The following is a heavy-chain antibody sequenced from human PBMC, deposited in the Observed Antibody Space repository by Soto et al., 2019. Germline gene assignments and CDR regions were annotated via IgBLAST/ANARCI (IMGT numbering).Heavy chain of an antibody. V-gene: IGHV3-30*18. Sequence: PGGSLRLSCAASGFTLSGYGMQWVRQAPGKGLEWVAFISYDGNDKYYADSVKGRFTISRDNSENTLYLQMNSLRGEDTAVYYCAKVTSVTRYYYYGLDVWGQGTTVTVSS. CDR2: ISYDGNDK. D-gene: IGHD4-17*01. CDR1: GFTLSGYG. CDR3: AKVTSVTRYYYYGLDV. J-gene: IGHJ6*02.